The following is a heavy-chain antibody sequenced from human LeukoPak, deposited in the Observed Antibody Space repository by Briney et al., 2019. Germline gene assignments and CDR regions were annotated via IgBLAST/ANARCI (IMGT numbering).Heavy chain of an antibody. CDR3: ARGVAFRSYLFDP. CDR2: INHSGST. J-gene: IGHJ5*02. V-gene: IGHV4-34*01. CDR1: GGSISSYY. Sequence: PSQTLSLTCTVSGGSISSYYWSWIRQPPGKGLEWIGEINHSGSTNYNPSLKSRVTISVDTSKNQFSLKLSSVTAADTAVYYCARGVAFRSYLFDPWGQGTLVTVSS. D-gene: IGHD2-15*01.